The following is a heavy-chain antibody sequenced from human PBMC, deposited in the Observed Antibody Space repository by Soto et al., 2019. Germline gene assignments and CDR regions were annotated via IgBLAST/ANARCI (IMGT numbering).Heavy chain of an antibody. Sequence: GGSLRLSCAASGFTFSSYWMHWVRQAPGKGLVWVSRINSDGSSTSYADSVKGRFTISRDNAKNTLYLQMNSLRAEDTAVYYCARLGVLGRGITMVRGVIISLSPDLDVWGQGTTVTVSS. CDR2: INSDGSST. V-gene: IGHV3-74*01. CDR3: ARLGVLGRGITMVRGVIISLSPDLDV. D-gene: IGHD3-10*01. CDR1: GFTFSSYW. J-gene: IGHJ6*02.